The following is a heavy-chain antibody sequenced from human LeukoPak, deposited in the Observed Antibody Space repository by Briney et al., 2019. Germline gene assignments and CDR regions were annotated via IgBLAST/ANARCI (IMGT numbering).Heavy chain of an antibody. D-gene: IGHD2-2*01. Sequence: SETLSLTCTVSGGSISSGDYYWSWIRQPPGKGLEWIGYIYYSGSTYYNPSLKSRVTISVDTSKNQFSLKLSSVTAADTAVYYCARAIVVVPAANNWFDPWAQGTLVTVSS. CDR3: ARAIVVVPAANNWFDP. CDR2: IYYSGST. V-gene: IGHV4-30-4*01. J-gene: IGHJ5*02. CDR1: GGSISSGDYY.